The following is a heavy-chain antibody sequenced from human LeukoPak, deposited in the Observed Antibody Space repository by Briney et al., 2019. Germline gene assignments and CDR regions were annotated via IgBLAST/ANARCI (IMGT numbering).Heavy chain of an antibody. J-gene: IGHJ6*02. CDR1: GGTFSSYA. CDR3: ARFPNTAMVMGLEYYYYGMDV. CDR2: FDPEDGET. D-gene: IGHD5-18*01. V-gene: IGHV1-69*10. Sequence: SVKVSCKASGGTFSSYAISWVRQAPGKGLEWMGGFDPEDGETIYAQKFQGRVTMTRDTSTSTAYMELSSLRSEDTAVYYCARFPNTAMVMGLEYYYYGMDVWGQGTTVTVSS.